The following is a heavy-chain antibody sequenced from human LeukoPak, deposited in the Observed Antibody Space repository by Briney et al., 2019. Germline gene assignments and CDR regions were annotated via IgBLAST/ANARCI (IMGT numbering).Heavy chain of an antibody. CDR1: GYTFTGYY. D-gene: IGHD4-17*01. CDR3: ARVNYGDSWFDP. J-gene: IGHJ5*02. Sequence: ASVKVSCKASGYTFTGYYMHWVRQAPGQGLEWMGWMNPNSGNTGYAQKFQGRVTMTRNTSISTAYMELSSLRSEDTAVYYCARVNYGDSWFDPWGQGTLVTVSS. V-gene: IGHV1-8*02. CDR2: MNPNSGNT.